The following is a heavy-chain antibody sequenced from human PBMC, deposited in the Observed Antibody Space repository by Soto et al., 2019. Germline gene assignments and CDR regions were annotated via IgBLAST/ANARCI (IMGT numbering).Heavy chain of an antibody. CDR3: ARWRRENDYGDYLGPYYFYY. V-gene: IGHV1-69*12. CDR1: GGTFSSYA. Sequence: QVQLVQSGAEVKKPGSSVKVSCKASGGTFSSYAISWVRQAPGQGLEWMGGIIPIFGTANYSQKFQGRVSKTADESTSTAYMELSNLRSEDTAVYYCARWRRENDYGDYLGPYYFYYWGQGTLVTVSS. J-gene: IGHJ4*02. D-gene: IGHD4-17*01. CDR2: IIPIFGTA.